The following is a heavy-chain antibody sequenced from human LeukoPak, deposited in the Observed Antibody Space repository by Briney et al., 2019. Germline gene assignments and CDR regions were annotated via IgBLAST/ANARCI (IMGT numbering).Heavy chain of an antibody. CDR3: AKDPSGYCGGTSCLLFDS. CDR1: GYNVPSHS. J-gene: IGHJ4*02. Sequence: ASVKVSCKAAGYNVPSHSISGVRQAPGQGGEGMGGISADIGNKNYAQRLQGRVTMTTDTSTTTAYMELTSLRSDDTAVYYCAKDPSGYCGGTSCLLFDSCGQGTLVTVSS. CDR2: ISADIGNK. V-gene: IGHV1-18*01. D-gene: IGHD2-15*01.